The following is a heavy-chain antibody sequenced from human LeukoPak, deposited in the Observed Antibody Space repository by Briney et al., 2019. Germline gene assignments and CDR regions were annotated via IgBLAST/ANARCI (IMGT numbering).Heavy chain of an antibody. CDR2: IYPGDSET. J-gene: IGHJ4*02. CDR1: GYSFTNYW. D-gene: IGHD4-17*01. Sequence: GESLKISCKGSGYSFTNYWIGWVRQMPGKGLEWMGIIYPGDSETTYTPSFQGQVTISADKSISTAYLQWSSLKASDTAVYYCARRSMTTGGNDYWGQGTLVTVSS. CDR3: ARRSMTTGGNDY. V-gene: IGHV5-51*01.